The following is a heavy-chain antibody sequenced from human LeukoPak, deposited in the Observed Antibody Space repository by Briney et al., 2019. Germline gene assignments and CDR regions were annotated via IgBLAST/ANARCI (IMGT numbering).Heavy chain of an antibody. CDR3: ARGLGEGYPDS. D-gene: IGHD5-24*01. Sequence: SETLSLTCAVHGGSFNGFYWTWMRQAPGKGPEWIGEINHRRGTSYTASLWSRVTISQDTSKNQFSLKLTSVTAADTAVYYCARGLGEGYPDSWGQGTLVIVSS. J-gene: IGHJ4*02. CDR1: GGSFNGFY. V-gene: IGHV4-34*01. CDR2: INHRRGT.